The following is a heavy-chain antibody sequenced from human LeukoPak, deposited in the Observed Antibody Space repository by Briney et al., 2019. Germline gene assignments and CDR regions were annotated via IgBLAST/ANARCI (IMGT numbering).Heavy chain of an antibody. V-gene: IGHV1-2*06. D-gene: IGHD3-3*01. CDR2: INPNSGGT. J-gene: IGHJ3*02. CDR3: ARLWITIFGVVISDAFDI. Sequence: ASVKVSCKASGYTFTCYYMHWVRQAPGQGLEWMGRINPNSGGTNYAQKFQGRVTMTRDTSISTAYMELSRLRSDDTAVYYCARLWITIFGVVISDAFDIWGQGTMVTVSS. CDR1: GYTFTCYY.